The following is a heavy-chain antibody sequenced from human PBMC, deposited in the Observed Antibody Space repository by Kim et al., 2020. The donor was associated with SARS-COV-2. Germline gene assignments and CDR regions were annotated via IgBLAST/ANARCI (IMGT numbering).Heavy chain of an antibody. J-gene: IGHJ4*02. CDR1: GGSISSSSYY. CDR2: IYYSGST. D-gene: IGHD4-17*01. V-gene: IGHV4-39*01. CDR3: ARSMGYGDGFDY. Sequence: SETLSLTCTVSGGSISSSSYYWGWIRQPPGKGLEWIGSIYYSGSTYYNPSLKSRVTISVDTSKNQFSLKLSSVTAADTAVYYCARSMGYGDGFDYWGQGTLVTVSS.